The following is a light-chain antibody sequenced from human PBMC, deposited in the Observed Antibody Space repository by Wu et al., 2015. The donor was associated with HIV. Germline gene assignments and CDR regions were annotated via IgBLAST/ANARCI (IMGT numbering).Light chain of an antibody. J-gene: IGKJ1*01. CDR1: QSVSSK. CDR2: GVT. Sequence: EIVMTQSPVTLSVSPGERATLSCRASQSVSSKLAWYQQKPGQAPRLLIYGVTTRATGIPARFSGGGSGTEFTLTISSLQSEDFAVYYCQQYNKWPLWTFGQGTKVEIK. V-gene: IGKV3D-15*01. CDR3: QQYNKWPLWT.